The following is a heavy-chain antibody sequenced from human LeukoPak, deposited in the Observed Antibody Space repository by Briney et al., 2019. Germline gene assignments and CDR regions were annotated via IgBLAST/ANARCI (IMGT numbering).Heavy chain of an antibody. D-gene: IGHD6-6*01. Sequence: SETLSLTCAVSGYSISSCYYWGWIRQPPGKGLEWIGSIYHSGSTYYNPSLKSRVTISVDTSKNQFSLKLSSVTAADTAVYYCARNPTGPYSSSSRDYWGQGTLVTVSS. V-gene: IGHV4-38-2*01. CDR2: IYHSGST. CDR3: ARNPTGPYSSSSRDY. CDR1: GYSISSCYY. J-gene: IGHJ4*02.